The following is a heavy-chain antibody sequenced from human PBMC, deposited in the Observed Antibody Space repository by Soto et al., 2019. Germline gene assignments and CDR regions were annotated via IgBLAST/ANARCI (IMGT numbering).Heavy chain of an antibody. Sequence: SETLSLTCAVSGYSITTGYYWGWVRRPPGKGLEWIGSVYHSGRTSYNPSLESRATISVDTSKNQFSLRLSSVTAADTAVYYCARGVNYYDSSGFYPRDYWGQGILVTVSS. CDR1: GYSITTGYY. CDR2: VYHSGRT. J-gene: IGHJ4*02. D-gene: IGHD3-22*01. CDR3: ARGVNYYDSSGFYPRDY. V-gene: IGHV4-38-2*01.